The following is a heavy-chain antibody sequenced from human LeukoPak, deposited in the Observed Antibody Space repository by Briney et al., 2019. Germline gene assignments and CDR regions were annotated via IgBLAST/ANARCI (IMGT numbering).Heavy chain of an antibody. CDR3: VIGRVTTLYYFDY. CDR1: GFTFSDHC. D-gene: IGHD4-17*01. Sequence: GGSLRLSCAASGFTFSDHCMGWVRQAPGKGLEWVGRTRNKANSYTTEYAASVKGRFTISRDDSKNSLYLQMNKLKTEDTIMYYCVIGRVTTLYYFDYWGQGTLVTVSS. V-gene: IGHV3-72*01. CDR2: TRNKANSYTT. J-gene: IGHJ4*02.